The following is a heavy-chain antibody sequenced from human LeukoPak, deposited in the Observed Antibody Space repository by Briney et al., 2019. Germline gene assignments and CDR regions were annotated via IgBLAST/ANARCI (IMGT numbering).Heavy chain of an antibody. D-gene: IGHD3-10*01. CDR1: GGTFSSYA. J-gene: IGHJ4*02. CDR3: ARDYYGSGSYSS. CDR2: IIPIFGTA. Sequence: GASVKVSCTASGGTFSSYAISWVRQAPGQGLEWMGGIIPIFGTANYAQKFQGRVTITTDESTSTAYMELSSLRSEDTAVYYCARDYYGSGSYSSWGQGTLVTVSS. V-gene: IGHV1-69*05.